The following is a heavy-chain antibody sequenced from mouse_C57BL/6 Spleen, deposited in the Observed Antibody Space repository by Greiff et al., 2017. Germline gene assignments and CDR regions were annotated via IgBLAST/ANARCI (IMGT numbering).Heavy chain of an antibody. J-gene: IGHJ4*01. CDR3: ARNRGYSNYGYAMDY. CDR1: GFSLTSYG. D-gene: IGHD2-5*01. V-gene: IGHV2-2*01. Sequence: QVQLKESGPGLVQPSQSLSITCTVSGFSLTSYGVHWVRQSPGKGLEWLGVIWSGGSTDYNAAFISRLSISKDNSKSQVFFKMNSLQADDTAIYYCARNRGYSNYGYAMDYWGQGTSVTVSS. CDR2: IWSGGST.